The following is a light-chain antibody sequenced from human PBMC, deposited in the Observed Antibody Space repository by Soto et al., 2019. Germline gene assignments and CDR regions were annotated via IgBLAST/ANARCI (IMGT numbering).Light chain of an antibody. CDR1: QSLLHSNGYNY. CDR2: LGS. Sequence: DTVVTQSPLSLPVTPGEPASISCRSSQSLLHSNGYNYLDWYLQKPGQSPQLLIYLGSNRASGVPDRFSGSGSGTDFTLKISRVEAEDVGLYDCMQALQAPLTFGQRPKVEI. CDR3: MQALQAPLT. J-gene: IGKJ1*01. V-gene: IGKV2-28*01.